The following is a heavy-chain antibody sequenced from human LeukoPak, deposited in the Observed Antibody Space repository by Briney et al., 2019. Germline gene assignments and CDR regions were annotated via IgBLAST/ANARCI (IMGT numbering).Heavy chain of an antibody. CDR1: GFTVSSNY. V-gene: IGHV3-66*01. CDR2: IYGGGSI. D-gene: IGHD3-22*01. J-gene: IGHJ4*02. Sequence: GGSLRLSGAASGFTVSSNYMGWVRQAPGKGLEWVSAIYGGGSIYYADSVKGRFTISRDNSKNTLYLQMNSLRAEDTAVYYCASGQGFYYDSSGPVDYWGQGTLVTVSS. CDR3: ASGQGFYYDSSGPVDY.